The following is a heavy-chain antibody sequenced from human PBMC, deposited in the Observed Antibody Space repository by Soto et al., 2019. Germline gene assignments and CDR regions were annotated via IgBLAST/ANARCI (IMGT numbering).Heavy chain of an antibody. CDR2: ISYDGSNK. CDR3: ARPQPYDSSGYYFDY. V-gene: IGHV3-30-3*01. Sequence: PGGSLRLSCAASGFTFSSYAMHWVRQAPGKGLEWVAVISYDGSNKYYADSVKGRFTISRDNSKNTLYLQMSSLRAEDTAVYYCARPQPYDSSGYYFDYWGQGTLVTVSS. J-gene: IGHJ4*02. CDR1: GFTFSSYA. D-gene: IGHD3-22*01.